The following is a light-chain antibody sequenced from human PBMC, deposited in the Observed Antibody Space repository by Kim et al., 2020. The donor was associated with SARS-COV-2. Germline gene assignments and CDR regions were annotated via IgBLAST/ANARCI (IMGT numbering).Light chain of an antibody. CDR1: RGSIARNY. Sequence: GKTLTISCTRSRGSIARNYVQWYQQRPGSAPTTVIYEDNQRPSGVPVRFSGSIDSSSNSASLTISGLKTEDEADYYCQSYDSSNVVFGGGTQLTVL. V-gene: IGLV6-57*03. CDR2: EDN. J-gene: IGLJ2*01. CDR3: QSYDSSNVV.